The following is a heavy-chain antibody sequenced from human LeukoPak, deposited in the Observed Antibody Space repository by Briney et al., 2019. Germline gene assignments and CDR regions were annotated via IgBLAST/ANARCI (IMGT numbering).Heavy chain of an antibody. D-gene: IGHD2-2*01. Sequence: QSGESLRLSCAASGFTFSSYGMLWVRQAPGKGLEWVAVISYDGSNKYYAHPVKGRFTISRDNSKNTLYLQMNSLRAEDTAVYYCAKISGVYCSSTSCSDYWGQGTLVTVSS. CDR1: GFTFSSYG. V-gene: IGHV3-30*18. CDR3: AKISGVYCSSTSCSDY. J-gene: IGHJ4*02. CDR2: ISYDGSNK.